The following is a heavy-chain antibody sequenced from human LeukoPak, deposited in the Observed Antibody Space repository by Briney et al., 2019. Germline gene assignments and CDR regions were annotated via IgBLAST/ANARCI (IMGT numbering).Heavy chain of an antibody. CDR3: ARGPELERFDY. D-gene: IGHD1-1*01. V-gene: IGHV1-69*05. CDR1: GGTFSSYA. CDR2: IIPIFGTA. Sequence: ASVTVSCKASGGTFSSYAISWVRQAPGQGLAWMGGIIPIFGTANYAQKFQGRVTITTDESTSTAYMELSSLRSEDTAVYYCARGPELERFDYWGQGTLVTVSS. J-gene: IGHJ4*02.